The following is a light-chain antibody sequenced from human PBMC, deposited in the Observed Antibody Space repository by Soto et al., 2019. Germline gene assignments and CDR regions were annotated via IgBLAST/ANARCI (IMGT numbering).Light chain of an antibody. V-gene: IGKV3-20*01. CDR2: GIS. J-gene: IGKJ1*01. CDR1: KTLTTSY. CDR3: QQYGSSPGT. Sequence: TVLTQSPRPLSVSPGEGATLSSRTSKTLTTSYLAWYQQTPGQAPKLLIYGISSMAMGIPYRFSGSGSGTNFTLTISRLEPEDFAVYYCQQYGSSPGTFGQGTKVDIK.